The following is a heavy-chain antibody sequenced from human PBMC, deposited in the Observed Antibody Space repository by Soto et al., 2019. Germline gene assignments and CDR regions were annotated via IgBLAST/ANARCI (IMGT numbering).Heavy chain of an antibody. CDR1: GFTFSSYG. J-gene: IGHJ3*02. CDR3: ARPFGSGWYSGDAFDI. CDR2: IWYDGSNK. Sequence: GGSLRLSCAASGFTFSSYGMHWVRQAPGKGLEWVAVIWYDGSNKYYADSVKGRFTISRDNSKNTLYLQMNSLRAEDTAVYYWARPFGSGWYSGDAFDIWGQGKMVTVSS. V-gene: IGHV3-33*08. D-gene: IGHD6-19*01.